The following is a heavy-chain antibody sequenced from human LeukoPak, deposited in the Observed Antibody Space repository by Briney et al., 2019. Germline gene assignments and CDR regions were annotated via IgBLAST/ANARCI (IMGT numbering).Heavy chain of an antibody. J-gene: IGHJ4*02. V-gene: IGHV5-51*01. CDR2: ISPGDSDT. CDR1: GYSFTYHL. D-gene: IGHD2-2*01. Sequence: GDSLKISCKGSGYSFTYHLIGWVRQMPGKGLDWMGIISPGDSDTRYSPSFQGQVTISADKSISTAYLQWSSLKASDKAMYYCARLPQWGGKYHFDYWGQGTLLTVSS. CDR3: ARLPQWGGKYHFDY.